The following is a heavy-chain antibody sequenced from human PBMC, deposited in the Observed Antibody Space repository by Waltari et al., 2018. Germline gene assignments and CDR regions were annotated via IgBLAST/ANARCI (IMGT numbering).Heavy chain of an antibody. CDR1: GGSISRGSYY. CDR2: RCTSGGA. CDR3: AREGIYSSATDARFDP. D-gene: IGHD6-25*01. V-gene: IGHV4-61*02. Sequence: QVQLQASGPGLVKPSQTLSLTCTVSGGSISRGSYYWCWIRQSAGKGLEWSGRRCTSGGANYSPSFKSRVTISVDTSKNQLSLKLSSVTAADTAVYYCAREGIYSSATDARFDPWGQGTLVTVSS. J-gene: IGHJ5*02.